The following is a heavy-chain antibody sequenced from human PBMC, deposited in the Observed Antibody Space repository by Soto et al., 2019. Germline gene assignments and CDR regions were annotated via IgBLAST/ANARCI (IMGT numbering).Heavy chain of an antibody. J-gene: IGHJ4*02. V-gene: IGHV4-59*01. D-gene: IGHD5-12*01. CDR1: GGSISSYY. CDR3: ARADGRDGYNLDS. CDR2: IYYSGST. Sequence: NPPGPLSLTCTVYGGSISSYYWSWIRQPPGKGLEWIGYIYYSGSTNYNPSLKSRVTISVDTSKNQFSLKLSSVTAADTAVYYCARADGRDGYNLDSWGQGTLVTVSS.